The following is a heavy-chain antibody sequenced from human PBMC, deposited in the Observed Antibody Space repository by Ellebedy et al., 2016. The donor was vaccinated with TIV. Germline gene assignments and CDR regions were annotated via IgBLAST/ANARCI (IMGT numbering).Heavy chain of an antibody. J-gene: IGHJ4*02. V-gene: IGHV3-23*01. D-gene: IGHD3-22*01. CDR2: IISSCVST. CDR1: GFTFRNFA. Sequence: GESLKISCAASGFTFRNFAITWVRQAPGKGLELVSSIISSCVSTDYADSVRGRVTISRDNSKNTLYLQMNRLKDDDSAVYYCAKLDSSGYYYGRFDYWGQGTLVTVSS. CDR3: AKLDSSGYYYGRFDY.